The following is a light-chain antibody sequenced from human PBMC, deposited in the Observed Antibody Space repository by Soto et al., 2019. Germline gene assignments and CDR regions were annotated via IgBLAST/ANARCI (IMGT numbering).Light chain of an antibody. CDR3: QLYGASPS. Sequence: EIVLTQSPGTLSLSPGERATLSCRASQTVSDIYLAWFQQKPGQSPRLLIYNIYTRATGIPDRISGSGSGTDFTLTISRLEREDFAVYYCQLYGASPSFGGGTKVEIK. V-gene: IGKV3-20*01. CDR2: NIY. J-gene: IGKJ4*01. CDR1: QTVSDIY.